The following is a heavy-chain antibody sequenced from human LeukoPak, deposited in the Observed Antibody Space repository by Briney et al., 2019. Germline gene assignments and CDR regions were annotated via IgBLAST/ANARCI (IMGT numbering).Heavy chain of an antibody. CDR1: GGSFSGYY. CDR2: INHSGST. D-gene: IGHD3-22*01. J-gene: IGHJ5*02. Sequence: SETLSLTCAVYGGSFSGYYWSWIRQPPGKGLEWIGEINHSGSTNYNPSLKSRVTISVDTSKNQFSLKLSSVTAADTAVYYCARGYRITMIVVVIARGFDPWGQGTLVTVSS. V-gene: IGHV4-34*01. CDR3: ARGYRITMIVVVIARGFDP.